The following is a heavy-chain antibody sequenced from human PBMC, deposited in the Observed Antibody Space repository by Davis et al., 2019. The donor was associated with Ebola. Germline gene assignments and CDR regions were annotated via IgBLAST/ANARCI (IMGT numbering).Heavy chain of an antibody. D-gene: IGHD6-13*01. CDR3: ARDLVEQQLALYYYYYGMDV. V-gene: IGHV3-30-3*01. CDR2: ISYDGSNK. Sequence: GESLKISCAASGFTFSSYAMHWVRHAPGKGLAWVAVISYDGSNKYYADSVKGRFTISRDNSKKPRYLQMNSLRAEDTAVYYCARDLVEQQLALYYYYYGMDVWGKGTTVTVSS. J-gene: IGHJ6*04. CDR1: GFTFSSYA.